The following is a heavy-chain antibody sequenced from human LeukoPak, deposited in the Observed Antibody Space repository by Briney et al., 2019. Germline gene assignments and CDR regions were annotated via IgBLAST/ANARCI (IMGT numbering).Heavy chain of an antibody. Sequence: GGSLRLSCAASGSTFSSYAMSWVRQAPGKGLEWVSAISGSGGSTYYADSVKGRFTISRDNAKNSVSLQMNSLRGEDTAVYYCVRALGSSSADYWGQGTLATVSS. CDR3: VRALGSSSADY. CDR2: ISGSGGST. V-gene: IGHV3-23*01. D-gene: IGHD6-6*01. J-gene: IGHJ4*02. CDR1: GSTFSSYA.